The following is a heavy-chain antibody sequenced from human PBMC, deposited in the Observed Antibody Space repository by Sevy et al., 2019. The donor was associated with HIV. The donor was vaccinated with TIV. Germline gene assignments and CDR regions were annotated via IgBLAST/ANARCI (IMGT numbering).Heavy chain of an antibody. CDR1: GFSFSYYG. CDR3: ANAYSGSYSHSYLYALDV. J-gene: IGHJ6*02. Sequence: GGSLRLSCTGSGFSFSYYGIHWVRQAPGKGLDWVALISHDGINEYYADSVKGRFTISRDNPRNMLYLEMNSLRNEDTAIYFCANAYSGSYSHSYLYALDVWGQGTTVTVSS. CDR2: ISHDGINE. V-gene: IGHV3-30*18. D-gene: IGHD1-26*01.